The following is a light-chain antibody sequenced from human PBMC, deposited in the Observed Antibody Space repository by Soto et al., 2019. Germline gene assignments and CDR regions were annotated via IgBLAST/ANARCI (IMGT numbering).Light chain of an antibody. Sequence: AIQMTQSPSSLSASVGDRVTITCRASQDIRNDLGWYQQKPGKAHKLLIYAGSKLQSGVPSRFSGSVSGTDFTLTISSRQPEDFATYYCLKDYNFPRTFGQGTKVEVK. V-gene: IGKV1-6*01. J-gene: IGKJ1*01. CDR1: QDIRND. CDR3: LKDYNFPRT. CDR2: AGS.